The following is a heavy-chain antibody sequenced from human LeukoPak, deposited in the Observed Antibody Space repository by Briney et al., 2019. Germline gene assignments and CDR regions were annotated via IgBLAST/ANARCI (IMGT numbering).Heavy chain of an antibody. CDR3: AKRAEQAVAGTYYFDY. D-gene: IGHD6-19*01. CDR2: IYSGGST. CDR1: GFSFGDYA. V-gene: IGHV3-23*03. Sequence: GGSLRLSCTASGFSFGDYAMSWVRQAPGKGLEWVSVIYSGGSTYYADSVKGRFTISRDNSKNTLYLQMNSLRAEDTAVYYCAKRAEQAVAGTYYFDYWGQGTLVTVSS. J-gene: IGHJ4*02.